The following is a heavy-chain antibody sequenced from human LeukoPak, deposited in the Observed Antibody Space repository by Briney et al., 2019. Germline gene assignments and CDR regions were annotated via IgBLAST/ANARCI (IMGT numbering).Heavy chain of an antibody. D-gene: IGHD2-15*01. Sequence: SETLSLTCTVSGGSINNYYWSWIRQPPGKGLEWIGSIYSSGSTNYNPSLKSRVTISVDTSKNQFSLKLSSVTAADTAVYYCARVECSGGTCYPFVYWGQGSLVTVSS. CDR1: GGSINNYY. CDR3: ARVECSGGTCYPFVY. V-gene: IGHV4-59*01. J-gene: IGHJ4*02. CDR2: IYSSGST.